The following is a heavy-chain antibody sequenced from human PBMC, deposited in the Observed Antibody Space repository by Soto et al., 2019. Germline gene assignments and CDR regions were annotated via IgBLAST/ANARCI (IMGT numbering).Heavy chain of an antibody. Sequence: EVQLVESGGVVVQPGGSLRLSCAASGFTFDDYTMHWVRQAPGKGLEWVSLISWDGGSTYYADSVKGRFTISRDNSKNSLYLQMNSLRTEDTALYYCAKDIAVAGYGYFDLWGRGTLVTVSS. V-gene: IGHV3-43*01. CDR1: GFTFDDYT. CDR3: AKDIAVAGYGYFDL. J-gene: IGHJ2*01. D-gene: IGHD6-19*01. CDR2: ISWDGGST.